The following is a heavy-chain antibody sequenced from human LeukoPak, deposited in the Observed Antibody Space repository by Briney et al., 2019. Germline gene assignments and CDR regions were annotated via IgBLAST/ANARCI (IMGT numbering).Heavy chain of an antibody. CDR1: GGSISSSNW. CDR3: ARRGWLQFFDD. J-gene: IGHJ4*02. V-gene: IGHV4-4*02. Sequence: SGTLSLTCAVSGGSISSSNWRSWVRPPPGGGVEWAGEIYHSGSTNYNPSLKSRVTISVDKSKNQFSLKLSSVTAADTAVYYCARRGWLQFFDDWGQGTLVTVSS. CDR2: IYHSGST. D-gene: IGHD5-24*01.